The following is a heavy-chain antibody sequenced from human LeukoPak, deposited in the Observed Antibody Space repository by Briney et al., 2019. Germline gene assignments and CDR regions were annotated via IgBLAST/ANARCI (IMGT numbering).Heavy chain of an antibody. D-gene: IGHD1-26*01. Sequence: GGSLRLSCAASGFTFSSYEMNWVRQAPGKGLEWVSYISSSGSTIYYADSVKGRFTISRDNAKNSLYLQMNSPRAEDTAVYYCARISPKYSGSSPPPYYFDYWGQGTLVTVSS. CDR2: ISSSGSTI. CDR1: GFTFSSYE. V-gene: IGHV3-48*03. J-gene: IGHJ4*02. CDR3: ARISPKYSGSSPPPYYFDY.